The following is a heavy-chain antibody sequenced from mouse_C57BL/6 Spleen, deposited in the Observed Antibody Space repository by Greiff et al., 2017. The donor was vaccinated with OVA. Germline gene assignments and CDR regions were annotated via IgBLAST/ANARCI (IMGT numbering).Heavy chain of an antibody. V-gene: IGHV1-64*01. CDR2: IHPNSGST. CDR1: GYTFTSYW. D-gene: IGHD1-1*01. CDR3: ARSITTDPYWYFDV. J-gene: IGHJ1*03. Sequence: QVQLQQPGAELVKPGASVKLSCKASGYTFTSYWMHWVKQRPGQGLEWIGMIHPNSGSTNYNEKFKSKATLTVDKSSSTAYMQLSSLTSEDSAVYFCARSITTDPYWYFDVWGTGTTVTVSS.